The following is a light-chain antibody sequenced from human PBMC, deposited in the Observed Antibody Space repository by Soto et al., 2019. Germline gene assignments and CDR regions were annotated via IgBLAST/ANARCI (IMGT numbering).Light chain of an antibody. CDR2: KAS. J-gene: IGKJ4*01. Sequence: DIQMTQSPSTLSASVGDRVTITCRASQSISSRVDWYQQKPGKAPNLLIYKASSLASGVPSRFSGSGSGTEFTLTISSLQPEDFATYYCQQYNSYPLTFGGGTKVEIK. CDR1: QSISSR. CDR3: QQYNSYPLT. V-gene: IGKV1-5*03.